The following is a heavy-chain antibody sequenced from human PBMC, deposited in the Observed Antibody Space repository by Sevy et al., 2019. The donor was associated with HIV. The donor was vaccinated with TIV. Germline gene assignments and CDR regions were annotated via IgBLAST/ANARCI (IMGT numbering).Heavy chain of an antibody. J-gene: IGHJ4*02. Sequence: GGSLRLSCAASGFPFSSNEMNWVRQAPGRGLEWISYISNTGNTISYSDSVRGRFTVSRDNAKNSLFLHMNSLRAEDTATYYCARDLPPSATTVAHFDYWGRGTLVTVSS. D-gene: IGHD4-17*01. CDR1: GFPFSSNE. CDR3: ARDLPPSATTVAHFDY. V-gene: IGHV3-48*03. CDR2: ISNTGNTI.